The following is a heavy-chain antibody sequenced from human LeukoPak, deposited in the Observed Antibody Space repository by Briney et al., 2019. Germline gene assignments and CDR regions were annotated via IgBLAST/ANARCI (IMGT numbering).Heavy chain of an antibody. D-gene: IGHD2-15*01. J-gene: IGHJ4*02. CDR3: ARMTGGLWDY. CDR1: GLTFSTYW. V-gene: IGHV3-7*05. Sequence: GGSPRLSCAASGLTFSTYWMSWLRQAPGKGLEWVANIKQDGSKKYYVDSVQGRFIISRDNAKNSLYLQLNSLRAEDTAVYYCARMTGGLWDYWGQGTLVTVSS. CDR2: IKQDGSKK.